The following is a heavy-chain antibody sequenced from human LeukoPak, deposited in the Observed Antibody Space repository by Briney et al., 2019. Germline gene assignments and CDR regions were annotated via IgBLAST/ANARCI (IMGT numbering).Heavy chain of an antibody. D-gene: IGHD6-19*01. J-gene: IGHJ4*02. V-gene: IGHV3-30*01. CDR2: ISYDGSNK. CDR3: ARDTMYSSGWGPFDY. CDR1: GLSFSSFA. Sequence: HTGGSLRLSCAASGLSFSSFAMHWVRQAPGKGLEWVAVISYDGSNKFYADSVKGRFTISRDDSNNTLYLQMNSLRAADTAGYFCARDTMYSSGWGPFDYWGQGTLVTVSS.